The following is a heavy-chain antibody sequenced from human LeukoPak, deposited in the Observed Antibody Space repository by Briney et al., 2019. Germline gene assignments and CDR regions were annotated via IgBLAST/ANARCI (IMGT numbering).Heavy chain of an antibody. Sequence: ASVKVSCKASGYTFSSYVISWVRQAPGQGLEWMGWISAYNGNTNYAQKFQGRATMTTDTSTSTAYLELRSLRSDDTAVYYCARDLHPNSGWRLFDYWGQGTLVTVSS. J-gene: IGHJ4*02. V-gene: IGHV1-18*01. D-gene: IGHD6-25*01. CDR1: GYTFSSYV. CDR3: ARDLHPNSGWRLFDY. CDR2: ISAYNGNT.